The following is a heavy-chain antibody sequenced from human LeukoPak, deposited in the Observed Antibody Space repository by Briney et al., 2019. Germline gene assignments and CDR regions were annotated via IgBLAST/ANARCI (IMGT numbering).Heavy chain of an antibody. D-gene: IGHD3-3*01. CDR3: AKMGSIFGVVILVPDYYFDY. CDR1: GFTFSSYG. V-gene: IGHV3-33*06. CDR2: IWYDGSNK. J-gene: IGHJ4*02. Sequence: GGSLRLSCAASGFTFSSYGMHWVCQAPGKGLEWVAVIWYDGSNKYYADSVKGRFTISRDNSKNTLYLQMNSLRAEDTAVYYCAKMGSIFGVVILVPDYYFDYWGQGTLVTVSS.